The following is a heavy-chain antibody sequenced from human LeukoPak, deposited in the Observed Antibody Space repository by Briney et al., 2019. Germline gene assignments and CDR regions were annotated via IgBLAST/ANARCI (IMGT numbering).Heavy chain of an antibody. CDR2: INPSGGST. CDR3: ARDRGWNDVFYAFDI. J-gene: IGHJ3*02. D-gene: IGHD1-1*01. V-gene: IGHV1-46*01. Sequence: ASVKVSCKASGYTFTSYYMHWVRQAPGQGLEWMGIINPSGGSTSYAQKFQGRVTITTDESTNTAYMELSSLRSEDTAVYYCARDRGWNDVFYAFDIWGQGTMVTVSS. CDR1: GYTFTSYY.